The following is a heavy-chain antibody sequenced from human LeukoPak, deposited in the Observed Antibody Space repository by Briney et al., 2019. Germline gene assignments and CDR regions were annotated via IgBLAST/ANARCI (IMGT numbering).Heavy chain of an antibody. CDR3: VAARYFDY. V-gene: IGHV3-30-3*01. CDR1: GFTFSSYA. Sequence: GRSLRLSCAASGFTFSSYATHWVRQAPGKGLEWVAVISYDGSNKYYADSVKGRFTISRDNSKNTLYLQMNSLRAEDTAVYYCVAARYFDYWGQGTLVTVSS. J-gene: IGHJ4*02. CDR2: ISYDGSNK. D-gene: IGHD6-6*01.